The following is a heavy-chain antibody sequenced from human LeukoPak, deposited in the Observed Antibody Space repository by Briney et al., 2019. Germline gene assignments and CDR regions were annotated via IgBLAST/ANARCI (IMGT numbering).Heavy chain of an antibody. CDR3: ARGDIVVVPAAIVDY. CDR1: GFTFSSYW. CDR2: INSDGSST. D-gene: IGHD2-2*02. Sequence: GGSLRLSCAASGFTFSSYWMHWVRQAPGKGLVWVSRINSDGSSTSYADSVKGRFTTSRDNAKNTLYLQMNSLRAEDTAVYYCARGDIVVVPAAIVDYWGQGTLVTVSS. V-gene: IGHV3-74*01. J-gene: IGHJ4*02.